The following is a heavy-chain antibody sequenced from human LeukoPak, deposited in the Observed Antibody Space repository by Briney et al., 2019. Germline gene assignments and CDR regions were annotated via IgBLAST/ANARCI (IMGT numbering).Heavy chain of an antibody. V-gene: IGHV1-18*01. CDR1: GYTFTTYG. J-gene: IGHJ1*01. D-gene: IGHD1-26*01. CDR2: ISTYYGNT. Sequence: ASVKVSCKASGYTFTTYGTSWVRQAPGQGLEWMGWISTYYGNTNYAQKHQGRVTMTTDTSTSTAYMELRSLRSDDTAVYYCARGHGSYSYFQHWGQGTLVTVSS. CDR3: ARGHGSYSYFQH.